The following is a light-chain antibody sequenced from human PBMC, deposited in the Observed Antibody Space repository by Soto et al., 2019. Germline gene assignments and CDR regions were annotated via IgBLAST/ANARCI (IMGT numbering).Light chain of an antibody. CDR3: GSWDSSLSAYV. CDR1: SSNIGGNS. V-gene: IGLV1-51*01. Sequence: QSVLTQPPSVSAAPGQKVTISCSGSSSNIGGNSVSWYQQLPGTAPKLLIYDDNKRPSGIPDRFSGSKSGTSATLDITGFQTGDGADYYCGSWDSSLSAYVFGTGTKVTVL. CDR2: DDN. J-gene: IGLJ1*01.